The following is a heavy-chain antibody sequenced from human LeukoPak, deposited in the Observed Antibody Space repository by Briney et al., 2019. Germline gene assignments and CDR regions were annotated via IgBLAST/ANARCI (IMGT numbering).Heavy chain of an antibody. Sequence: PSEILSLTCTVSGGSISSYYWSWIRQPPGKGLEWIGYIYYSGSSNYNPSLKSRVTISVDTSKNQFSLKLSSVTAADTAVYYCARAPFYGTNSRGAFEIWGQGTMVTVSS. V-gene: IGHV4-59*08. CDR3: ARAPFYGTNSRGAFEI. D-gene: IGHD4-23*01. J-gene: IGHJ3*02. CDR2: IYYSGSS. CDR1: GGSISSYY.